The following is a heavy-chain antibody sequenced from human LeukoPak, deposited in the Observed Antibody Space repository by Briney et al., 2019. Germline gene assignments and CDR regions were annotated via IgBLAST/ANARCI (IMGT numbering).Heavy chain of an antibody. CDR2: ISGSGGST. V-gene: IGHV3-23*01. Sequence: GGSLRLSCAASGFTFSSYAMSWVRQAPGKGLEWVSAISGSGGSTYYADSVKGRFTISRDNSKNTLYLQMNSLRAEDTAVYYCARDKSGQPWELYYYYMDVWGKGTTVTISS. CDR1: GFTFSSYA. J-gene: IGHJ6*03. D-gene: IGHD1-26*01. CDR3: ARDKSGQPWELYYYYMDV.